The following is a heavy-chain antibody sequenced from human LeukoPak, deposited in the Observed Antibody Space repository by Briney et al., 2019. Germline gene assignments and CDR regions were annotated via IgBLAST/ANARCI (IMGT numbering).Heavy chain of an antibody. CDR3: AKGGPGPGIAAAYAFDI. CDR2: ISGSGGST. J-gene: IGHJ3*02. D-gene: IGHD6-13*01. V-gene: IGHV3-23*01. CDR1: GFTFSSYA. Sequence: PGGSLRLSCAASGFTFSSYAMSWVRQAPGKGLEWVSAISGSGGSTYYADSVKGRFTISRDNSKNTLYLQMNSLRAEDTAVYYCAKGGPGPGIAAAYAFDIWGQGTMVTVSS.